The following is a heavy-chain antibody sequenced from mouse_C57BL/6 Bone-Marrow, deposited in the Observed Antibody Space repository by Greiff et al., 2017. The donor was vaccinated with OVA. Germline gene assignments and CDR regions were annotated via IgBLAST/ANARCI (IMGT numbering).Heavy chain of an antibody. CDR1: GFTFSSYG. Sequence: EVMLVESGGDLVKPGGSLKLSCAASGFTFSSYGMSWVRQTPDKRLEWVATISSGGSYTYYPDSVKGRFTISRDKAKNTLYLHMSSLKSETTAMYYCARIYYDYDEKGYAMDYWGQGTSVTVSS. J-gene: IGHJ4*01. CDR3: ARIYYDYDEKGYAMDY. CDR2: ISSGGSYT. V-gene: IGHV5-6*01. D-gene: IGHD2-4*01.